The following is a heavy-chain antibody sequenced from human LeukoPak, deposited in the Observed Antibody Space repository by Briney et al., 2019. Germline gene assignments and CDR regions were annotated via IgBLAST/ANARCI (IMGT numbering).Heavy chain of an antibody. Sequence: PGGSLRLSCAASGFTVSSNYMSWVRQAPGKGLEWVSAISGSGGSTYYADSVKGRFTISRDNSKNTLYLQMNSLRAEDTAVYYCAKAGSVVVPAAIFDYWGQGTLVTVSS. D-gene: IGHD2-2*02. V-gene: IGHV3-23*01. CDR3: AKAGSVVVPAAIFDY. CDR2: ISGSGGST. CDR1: GFTVSSNY. J-gene: IGHJ4*02.